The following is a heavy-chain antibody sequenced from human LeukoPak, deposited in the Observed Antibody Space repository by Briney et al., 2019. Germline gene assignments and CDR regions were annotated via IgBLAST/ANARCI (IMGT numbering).Heavy chain of an antibody. D-gene: IGHD1-26*01. J-gene: IGHJ6*02. CDR2: IKQDGSEK. CDR1: GFTFSSYW. Sequence: PGGSLRLSCAASGFTFSSYWMSWVRQAPGKGLEWVANIKQDGSEKYYVDSVKGRFTISRDNAKNSLYLQMNSLRAEDTAVYYCARGSYSWSYWLPGSDYYYYGMDVWGQGTTVTVSS. CDR3: ARGSYSWSYWLPGSDYYYYGMDV. V-gene: IGHV3-7*01.